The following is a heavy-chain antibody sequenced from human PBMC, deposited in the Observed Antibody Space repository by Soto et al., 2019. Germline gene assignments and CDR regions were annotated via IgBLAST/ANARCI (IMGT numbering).Heavy chain of an antibody. CDR1: GGTFSSYA. CDR2: IIPIFGTA. V-gene: IGHV1-69*13. Sequence: SVKVSCKASGGTFSSYAISWVRQAPGQGLEWMGGIIPIFGTANYAQKFQGRVTITADESTSTAYMELSSLRSEDTAVYYCGRQGGLVDGNWFDPWGQGTLVTVSS. D-gene: IGHD1-26*01. J-gene: IGHJ5*02. CDR3: GRQGGLVDGNWFDP.